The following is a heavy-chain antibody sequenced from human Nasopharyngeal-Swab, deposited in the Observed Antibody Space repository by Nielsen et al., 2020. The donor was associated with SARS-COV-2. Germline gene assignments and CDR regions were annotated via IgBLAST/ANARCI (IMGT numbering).Heavy chain of an antibody. CDR1: GFTFSSYA. D-gene: IGHD3-16*01. V-gene: IGHV3-23*01. Sequence: GESLKISCATSGFTFSSYAMSWVRQAPGKGLEWVSGIISSGTHYADSVTGRFTISRDNSKNTLYLQMNSLRVEDTAVYHCAKGGWGNDYINWFDPWGQGTLVTVSS. CDR3: AKGGWGNDYINWFDP. CDR2: IISSGT. J-gene: IGHJ5*02.